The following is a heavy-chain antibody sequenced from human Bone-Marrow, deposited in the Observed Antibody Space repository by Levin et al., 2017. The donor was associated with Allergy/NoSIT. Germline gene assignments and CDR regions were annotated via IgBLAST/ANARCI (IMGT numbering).Heavy chain of an antibody. CDR1: GFTFSNSW. CDR2: IKDDGSEK. Sequence: LSLTCAASGFTFSNSWMSWVRWVRQAPGKGLEWVANIKDDGSEKYYVDSVKGRFTISRDNAKNSLFLEMHSLRAEDTAVYYCARLYKSGWFGVDYWGQGTLVTVSS. J-gene: IGHJ4*02. CDR3: ARLYKSGWFGVDY. V-gene: IGHV3-7*01. D-gene: IGHD6-19*01.